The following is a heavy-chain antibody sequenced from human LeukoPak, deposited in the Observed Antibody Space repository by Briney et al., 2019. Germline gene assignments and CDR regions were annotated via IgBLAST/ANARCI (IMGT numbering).Heavy chain of an antibody. J-gene: IGHJ4*02. CDR1: GFTFSSYG. CDR3: AKDSSSRWYTDY. V-gene: IGHV3-30*02. Sequence: GGSLGLSCAASGFTFSSYGMHWVRQAPGKGLEWVAFIRYDGSNKYYADSVKGRFTTSRDNSKNTLYLQMNSLRAEDTAVYYCAKDSSSRWYTDYWGQGTLVTVSS. CDR2: IRYDGSNK. D-gene: IGHD6-13*01.